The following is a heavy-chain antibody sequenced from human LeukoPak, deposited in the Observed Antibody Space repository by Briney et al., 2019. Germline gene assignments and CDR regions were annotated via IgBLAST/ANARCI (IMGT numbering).Heavy chain of an antibody. CDR2: INPSGST. J-gene: IGHJ6*03. CDR3: ARGRHDITMIVVVMTSVSYYLDV. CDR1: GGSFSGYH. Sequence: PSETLSLTCAVYGGSFSGYHWTWIRQSPGKGLEWIGDINPSGSTYYNPSLKSRLTIPVETSKNKFSLKLRSVTAADTAVYYCARGRHDITMIVVVMTSVSYYLDVWGKGTTVTVS. D-gene: IGHD3-22*01. V-gene: IGHV4-34*01.